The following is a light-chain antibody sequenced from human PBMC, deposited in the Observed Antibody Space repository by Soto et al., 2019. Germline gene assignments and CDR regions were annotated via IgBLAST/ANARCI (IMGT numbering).Light chain of an antibody. CDR2: AAS. Sequence: DIQMTQSPSSLSASFGDRVTLTGRASQNIDTYLNWYQQTPGTAPKLLMYAASSLHSGVPSRFSGRGSGTDFTLTISSLQPEDFSTYYCQQSHTKPYTFGQGTRLEIK. CDR1: QNIDTY. J-gene: IGKJ5*01. V-gene: IGKV1-39*01. CDR3: QQSHTKPYT.